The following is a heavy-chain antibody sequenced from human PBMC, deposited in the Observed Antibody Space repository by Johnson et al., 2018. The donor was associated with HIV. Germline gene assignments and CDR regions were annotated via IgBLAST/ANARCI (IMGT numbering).Heavy chain of an antibody. J-gene: IGHJ3*01. CDR3: AQLLQVKVFDV. D-gene: IGHD1-26*01. V-gene: IGHV3-66*01. CDR1: GFTFDDYG. Sequence: EVQLVESGGGVVRPGGSLRLSCAASGFTFDDYGMSWVRQAPGKGLEWVSTLYSGGSTYYADSVKGRFTISRDNSKNTLYLQMNSLRAEDTAVYYCAQLLQVKVFDVWGQGTMVTVSS. CDR2: LYSGGST.